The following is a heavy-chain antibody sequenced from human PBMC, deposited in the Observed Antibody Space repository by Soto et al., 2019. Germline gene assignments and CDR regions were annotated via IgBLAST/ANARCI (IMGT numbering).Heavy chain of an antibody. CDR1: GFTFSSYA. CDR3: AQSKVGATSNYFDY. J-gene: IGHJ4*02. D-gene: IGHD1-26*01. CDR2: ISGSGGIT. Sequence: EVQLLESGGGLVQPGGSLRLSCAASGFTFSSYAMSWVRQAPGKGLEWVSGISGSGGITYYADSVKGRSTISRDNSKNTLYLQPNSLRAEDTAVYYCAQSKVGATSNYFDYWGQGTLVTVSS. V-gene: IGHV3-23*01.